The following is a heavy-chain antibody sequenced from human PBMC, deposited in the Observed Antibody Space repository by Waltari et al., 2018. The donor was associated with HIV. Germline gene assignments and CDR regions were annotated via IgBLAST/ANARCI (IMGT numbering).Heavy chain of an antibody. CDR3: ARGYSSSRWIPLYH. J-gene: IGHJ4*02. CDR2: FWSDGVEI. CDR1: GFTFNNFA. Sequence: QVQLVESGGGVVQPGTSLTLSCAVSGFTFNNFAIHWVRQSPGKGLEWLAVFWSDGVEIYYEDSVKGRFTISKDSSQKTLYLHLTSLRAEDTALYYCARGYSSSRWIPLYHWGRGTLVTVSS. V-gene: IGHV3-33*01. D-gene: IGHD6-6*01.